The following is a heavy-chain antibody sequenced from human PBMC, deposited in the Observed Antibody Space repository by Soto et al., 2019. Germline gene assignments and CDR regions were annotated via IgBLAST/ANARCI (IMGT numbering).Heavy chain of an antibody. CDR1: GFTFSSYS. J-gene: IGHJ5*02. D-gene: IGHD6-6*01. CDR2: ISSSSSYI. Sequence: GGSLRLSCAASGFTFSSYSMNWVRQAPGKGLEWVSSISSSSSYIYYADSVKGRFTISRDNAKNSLYLQMNSLRAEDTAVYYCARDLEQLGFDPWGQGTLVTVSS. CDR3: ARDLEQLGFDP. V-gene: IGHV3-21*01.